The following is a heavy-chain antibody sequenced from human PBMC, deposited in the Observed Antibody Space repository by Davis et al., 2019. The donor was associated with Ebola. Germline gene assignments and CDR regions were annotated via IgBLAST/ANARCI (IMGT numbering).Heavy chain of an antibody. CDR2: INHSGST. D-gene: IGHD2-8*01. CDR3: ARVRGVYAMGWFDP. CDR1: GGSFSGYY. Sequence: MPGGSLRLSCAVYGGSFSGYYWSWIRQPPGKGLEWIGEINHSGSTNYNPSLKSRVTISVDTSKNQFSLKLSSVTAADTAVYYCARVRGVYAMGWFDPWGQGTLVTVSS. V-gene: IGHV4-34*01. J-gene: IGHJ5*02.